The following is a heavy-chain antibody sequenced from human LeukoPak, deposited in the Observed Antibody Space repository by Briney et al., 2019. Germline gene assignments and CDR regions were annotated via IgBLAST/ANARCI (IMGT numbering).Heavy chain of an antibody. D-gene: IGHD3-3*01. J-gene: IGHJ3*02. Sequence: SETLSLTCAVYGGSFSGYYWSWIRQPPGKGLEWIGEINHSGSTNYNPSLKSRVTISVDTSKNQFSLKLSSVTAADTAVYYCARVVTIFGVVTASMGAFDIWGQGTMVTVSS. CDR3: ARVVTIFGVVTASMGAFDI. CDR1: GGSFSGYY. CDR2: INHSGST. V-gene: IGHV4-34*01.